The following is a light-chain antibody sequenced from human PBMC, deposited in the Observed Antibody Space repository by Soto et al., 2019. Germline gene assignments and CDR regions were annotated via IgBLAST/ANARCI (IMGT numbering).Light chain of an antibody. J-gene: IGKJ4*01. CDR2: DAS. V-gene: IGKV1-33*01. Sequence: DIQMTQSPSSLSAAVEDRVTIACQSRHDVSRNLNWFQQKPGEAPKLLIYDASNLERGVPSRFSASGSGTYFTFTISSLQPEDVATYYCQQYNSMLSFGGGTEIELK. CDR1: HDVSRN. CDR3: QQYNSMLS.